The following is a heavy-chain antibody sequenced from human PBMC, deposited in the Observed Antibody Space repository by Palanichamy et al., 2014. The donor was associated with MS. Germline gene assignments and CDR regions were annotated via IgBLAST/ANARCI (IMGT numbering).Heavy chain of an antibody. V-gene: IGHV4-4*02. CDR2: IFHSGST. CDR3: ARVTVFGVVPALDYYMDV. CDR1: GGSISSNKW. D-gene: IGHD3-3*01. Sequence: QVQLQESGPGLVKPSGTLSLTCAVSGGSISSNKWWVGSASPPGRGWSGIGEIFHSGSTNYNPSLKSRVTVSVDKSNNQFSLNLTSVTAADTAVYHCARVTVFGVVPALDYYMDVWGKGTMVTVSS. J-gene: IGHJ6*03.